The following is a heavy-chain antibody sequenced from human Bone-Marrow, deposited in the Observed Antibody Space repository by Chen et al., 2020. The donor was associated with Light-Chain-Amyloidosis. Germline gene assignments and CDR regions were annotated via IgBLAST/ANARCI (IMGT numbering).Heavy chain of an antibody. J-gene: IGHJ4*02. CDR2: IYDSGGT. CDR3: AIVGPVAGRIDY. V-gene: IGHV4-31*03. D-gene: IGHD6-19*01. Sequence: QVQLQESGPGLVKPSQTLSLTFSVSGGSITSGGYYWTWIRQHPGKGLEWIGYIYDSGGTNYNPSLKSRITISVATSKNQFSLNLSSVTAADTAVYYCAIVGPVAGRIDYWGQGTLVTVSS. CDR1: GGSITSGGYY.